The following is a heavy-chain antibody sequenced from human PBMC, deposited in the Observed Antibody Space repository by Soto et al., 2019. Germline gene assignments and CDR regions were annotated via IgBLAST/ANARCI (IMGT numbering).Heavy chain of an antibody. CDR1: GFTFSSYG. V-gene: IGHV3-23*01. Sequence: EVHLLESGGGLVQPGGSLRLSCAASGFTFSSYGMTWVRQAPGKGPEWVSGISGSGDITVYADSVKGRFTISRDNSKNTLYLQMNSLRAEDTAIYYCAKEKYYDWGQGTLVTVSS. CDR3: AKEKYYD. D-gene: IGHD3-22*01. CDR2: ISGSGDIT. J-gene: IGHJ4*02.